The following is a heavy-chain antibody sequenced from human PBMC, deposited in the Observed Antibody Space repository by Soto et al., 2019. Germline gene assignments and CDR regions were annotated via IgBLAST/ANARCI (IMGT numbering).Heavy chain of an antibody. Sequence: GGSLRLSCAASGFTFSNAWMNWVRQAPGKGLEWVGRIKSKTDGGTTDYAAPVKGRLTISRDDSKNTLYLQMNSLKTAETAVYYCRLGPSRGNTVVPAAMTTEKGDYYYGMDVWGQGTTVTVSS. D-gene: IGHD2-2*01. CDR2: IKSKTDGGTT. V-gene: IGHV3-15*07. CDR3: RLGPSRGNTVVPAAMTTEKGDYYYGMDV. J-gene: IGHJ6*02. CDR1: GFTFSNAW.